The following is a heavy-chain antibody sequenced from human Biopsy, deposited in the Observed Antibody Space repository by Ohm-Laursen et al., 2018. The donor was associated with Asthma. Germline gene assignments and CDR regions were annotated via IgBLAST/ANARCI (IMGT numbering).Heavy chain of an antibody. CDR1: GFTFGDYW. D-gene: IGHD5-18*01. Sequence: SLRLSCSASGFTFGDYWMSWVRQVPGKGLEWVSAISHSGLSTYYARSVQGRFTISRDNSRNTLELQMNSLTAEDTAVYYCAREDLDAAMVKGYYYPMDVWGQGTTVTVSS. CDR3: AREDLDAAMVKGYYYPMDV. J-gene: IGHJ6*02. CDR2: ISHSGLST. V-gene: IGHV3-23*01.